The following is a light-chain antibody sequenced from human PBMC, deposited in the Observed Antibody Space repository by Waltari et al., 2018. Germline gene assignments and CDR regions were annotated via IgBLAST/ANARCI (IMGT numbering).Light chain of an antibody. Sequence: VMTQSPATLSVSPGERATLSCRASQSVSSNLAWYQQRPGQAPRLLIYGASTRATGIPARFSGSGSGTEFTLTISSLQSEDFAIYYCQQYNNWLTWTFGQGTKVEIK. CDR3: QQYNNWLTWT. CDR1: QSVSSN. CDR2: GAS. J-gene: IGKJ1*01. V-gene: IGKV3-15*01.